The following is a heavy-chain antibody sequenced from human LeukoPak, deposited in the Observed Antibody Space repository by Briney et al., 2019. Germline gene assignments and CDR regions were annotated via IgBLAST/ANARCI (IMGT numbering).Heavy chain of an antibody. Sequence: ASVKVSCKVPGYTLTELSMHWVRQAPGKGLEWMGGFDPEDGETIYAQKFQGRVTMTEDTSTDTAYMGLSSLRSEDTAVYYCATSWIQLWYPLDYWGQGTLVTVSS. J-gene: IGHJ4*02. CDR1: GYTLTELS. CDR3: ATSWIQLWYPLDY. V-gene: IGHV1-24*01. D-gene: IGHD5-18*01. CDR2: FDPEDGET.